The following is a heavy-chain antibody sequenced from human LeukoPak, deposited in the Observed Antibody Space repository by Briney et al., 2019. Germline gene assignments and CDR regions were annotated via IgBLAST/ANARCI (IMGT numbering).Heavy chain of an antibody. J-gene: IGHJ4*02. D-gene: IGHD3-3*01. Sequence: ASVKVSCKASGHTFTGYYMHWVRQAPGQGLEWMGRINPNSGGTNYAQKFQGRVTMTRDTSISTAYMELRRLRSDDTAVYYCARGPRGIFGVVIRYYFDYWGQGTLVTVSS. V-gene: IGHV1-2*06. CDR1: GHTFTGYY. CDR2: INPNSGGT. CDR3: ARGPRGIFGVVIRYYFDY.